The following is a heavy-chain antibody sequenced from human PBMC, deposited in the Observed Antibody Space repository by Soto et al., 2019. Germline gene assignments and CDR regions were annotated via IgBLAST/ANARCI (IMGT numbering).Heavy chain of an antibody. V-gene: IGHV4-61*08. CDR2: IYYSGST. CDR3: ARVLYDFWSGLAFDY. CDR1: GGSISSGDYY. D-gene: IGHD3-3*01. J-gene: IGHJ4*02. Sequence: SETLSLTCTVSGGSISSGDYYWSWIRQPPGKGLEWIGYIYYSGSTNYNPSLKSRVTISVDTSKNQFSLKLSSVTAADTAVYYCARVLYDFWSGLAFDYWGQGTLVTVSS.